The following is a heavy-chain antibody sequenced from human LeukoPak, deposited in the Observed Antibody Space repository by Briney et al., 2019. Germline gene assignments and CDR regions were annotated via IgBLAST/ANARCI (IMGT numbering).Heavy chain of an antibody. CDR1: GFTFSDYY. CDR2: ISSSGSTT. V-gene: IGHV3-11*01. J-gene: IGHJ4*02. Sequence: GGSLRLSCAASGFTFSDYYMSWIRQAPGKGLEWVSYISSSGSTTYYADSVKGRFTISRDNSKNTLYLQMNSLRAEDTAVYYCAKDPRGWHCSSTSCYAAARGYWGQGTLVTVSS. CDR3: AKDPRGWHCSSTSCYAAARGY. D-gene: IGHD2-2*01.